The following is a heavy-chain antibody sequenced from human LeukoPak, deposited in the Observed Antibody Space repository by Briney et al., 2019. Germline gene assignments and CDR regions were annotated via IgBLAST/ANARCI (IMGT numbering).Heavy chain of an antibody. D-gene: IGHD2-15*01. J-gene: IGHJ4*02. V-gene: IGHV1-2*02. CDR2: INPNSGGT. CDR1: GYTLTGYY. CDR3: ARDREDIVVVVAATLAY. Sequence: ASVKVSCKASGYTLTGYYMHWVRQAPGQGLEWMGWINPNSGGTNYAQKFQGRVTMTRDTSISTAYMELSRLRSDDTAVYYCARDREDIVVVVAATLAYWGQGTLVTVSS.